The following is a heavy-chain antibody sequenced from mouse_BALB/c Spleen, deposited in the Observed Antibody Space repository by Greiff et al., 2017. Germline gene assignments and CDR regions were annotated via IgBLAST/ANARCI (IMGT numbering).Heavy chain of an antibody. CDR1: GYTFTSYW. CDR2: IYPSDSYT. Sequence: VQLQQPGAELVRPGASVKLSCKASGYTFTSYWINWVKQRPGQGLEWIGNIYPSDSYTNYNQKFKDKATLTVDKSSSTAYMQLSSPTSEDSAVYYCTRPSICYFDYWGQGTTLTVSS. CDR3: TRPSICYFDY. J-gene: IGHJ2*01. V-gene: IGHV1-69*02. D-gene: IGHD2-3*01.